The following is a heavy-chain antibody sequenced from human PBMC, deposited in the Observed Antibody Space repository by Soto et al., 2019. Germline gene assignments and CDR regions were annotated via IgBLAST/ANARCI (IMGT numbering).Heavy chain of an antibody. V-gene: IGHV1-69*12. CDR3: ASGIQLWLRRINNGYSG. D-gene: IGHD5-18*01. Sequence: QVQLVQSGAEVKKPESSVKVSCKAPGGTFSTYAISWVRQAPGQGLEWMGGIIPMFGTANYAQRFQDRVTITADEATNTVYMELSSRRSEDTAVYCCASGIQLWLRRINNGYSGWGQGTLVTVSS. J-gene: IGHJ4*02. CDR1: GGTFSTYA. CDR2: IIPMFGTA.